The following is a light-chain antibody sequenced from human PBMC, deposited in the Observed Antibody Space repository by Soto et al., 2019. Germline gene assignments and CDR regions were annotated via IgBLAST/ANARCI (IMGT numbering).Light chain of an antibody. CDR1: QSVLSSSNNKNY. CDR2: WAS. CDR3: QQYYGSPYT. V-gene: IGKV4-1*01. J-gene: IGKJ2*01. Sequence: DIVMTQSPDSLAVSLGERATINCKSSQSVLSSSNNKNYLAWYHQKPGQPPKLLLYWASTRASGVPGRFSGSGSGTDFTLNITSLQAEDVALYYCQQYYGSPYTFGQGTKLEI.